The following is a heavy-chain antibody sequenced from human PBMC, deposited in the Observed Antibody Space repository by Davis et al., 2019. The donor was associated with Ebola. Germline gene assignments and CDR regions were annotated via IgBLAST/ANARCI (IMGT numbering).Heavy chain of an antibody. CDR3: ARDNTYKFDY. D-gene: IGHD1-14*01. CDR1: GYTFSSHG. CDR2: ISADSGKT. V-gene: IGHV1-18*01. Sequence: ASVKVSCKTSGYTFSSHGISWVRQAPGQGLEWMGWISADSGKTNYAQKVQGRVTMTRDTTTSTVYMELRSLRSDDTAVYYCARDNTYKFDYWGQGTLVTVSS. J-gene: IGHJ4*02.